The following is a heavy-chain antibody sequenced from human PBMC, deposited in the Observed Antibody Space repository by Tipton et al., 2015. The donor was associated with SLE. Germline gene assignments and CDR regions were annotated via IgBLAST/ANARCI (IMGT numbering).Heavy chain of an antibody. Sequence: TLSLTCAVSGYSISSGYYWGWVRQPPGKGLEGIGSINHSGSTNYNPSLKSRVTISVDTSKNQFSLKVNSVTAADTGVYFCARVPRITLFGVVIARMDVWGKGTTVTVSS. J-gene: IGHJ6*03. CDR3: ARVPRITLFGVVIARMDV. D-gene: IGHD3-3*01. V-gene: IGHV4-38-2*01. CDR1: GYSISSGYY. CDR2: INHSGST.